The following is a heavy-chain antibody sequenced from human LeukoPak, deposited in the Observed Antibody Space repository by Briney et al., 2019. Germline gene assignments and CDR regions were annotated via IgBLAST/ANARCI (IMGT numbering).Heavy chain of an antibody. D-gene: IGHD3-22*01. CDR3: ARARAYYDSSGYCRY. Sequence: ASVKVSCKASGGTFSSYTISWVRQAPGQGLEWMGRIIPILGIANYAQKFQGRVTITADKSTSTAYMELSSLRSEDTAVYYCARARAYYDSSGYCRYWGQGTLVTVSS. CDR1: GGTFSSYT. V-gene: IGHV1-69*02. CDR2: IIPILGIA. J-gene: IGHJ4*02.